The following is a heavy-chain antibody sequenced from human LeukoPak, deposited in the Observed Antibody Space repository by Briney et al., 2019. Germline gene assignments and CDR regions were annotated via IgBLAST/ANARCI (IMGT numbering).Heavy chain of an antibody. Sequence: PGGSLRLSCAASGFTFSSYGMHWVRQAPGKGLEWVAVIWYDGSNKYYADSVKGRFTISRDNSKNTLYLQMSSLRAEDTAVYYCARGPVGSGWYNWFDPWGQGTLVTVSS. CDR3: ARGPVGSGWYNWFDP. V-gene: IGHV3-33*01. J-gene: IGHJ5*02. CDR1: GFTFSSYG. D-gene: IGHD6-19*01. CDR2: IWYDGSNK.